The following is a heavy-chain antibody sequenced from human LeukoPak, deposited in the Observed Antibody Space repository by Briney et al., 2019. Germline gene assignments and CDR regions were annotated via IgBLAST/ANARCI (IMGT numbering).Heavy chain of an antibody. D-gene: IGHD3-16*02. CDR2: IWYDGSNK. Sequence: HPGGSLRLSCAASGFTFSSYGMHWVRQAPGKGLEWVAVIWYDGSNKYYADSVKGRFTISRDNSKNTLYLQMNSLRAEDTAVYYCARDQGVIAPAYYFDYWGQGTLVTVSS. CDR3: ARDQGVIAPAYYFDY. V-gene: IGHV3-33*01. J-gene: IGHJ4*02. CDR1: GFTFSSYG.